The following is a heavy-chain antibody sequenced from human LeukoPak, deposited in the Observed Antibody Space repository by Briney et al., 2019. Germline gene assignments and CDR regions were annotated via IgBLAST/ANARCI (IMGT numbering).Heavy chain of an antibody. D-gene: IGHD4-17*01. Sequence: WASVKVSCKASGGTFISYAISWVRQAPGQGLGWMGGIIPIFGTANYAQKFQGRVTITADESTSTAYMELSSLRSEDTAVYYCATVTTRWYFDLWGRGTLVTVSS. CDR3: ATVTTRWYFDL. J-gene: IGHJ2*01. CDR2: IIPIFGTA. V-gene: IGHV1-69*13. CDR1: GGTFISYA.